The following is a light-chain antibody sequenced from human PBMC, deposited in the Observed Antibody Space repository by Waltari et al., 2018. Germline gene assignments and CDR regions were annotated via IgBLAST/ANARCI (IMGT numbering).Light chain of an antibody. J-gene: IGLJ1*01. CDR3: CSYTGSSTSYG. CDR2: EAT. V-gene: IGLV2-23*01. CDR1: STDLASYNL. Sequence: SGSPGQSLTITCTGPSTDLASYNLVAWYQHHPNRAPKLIIYEATKRPSGISHRFSGAKSGATASLRISGLQADDEADYYCCSYTGSSTSYGCGGGTKVTVL.